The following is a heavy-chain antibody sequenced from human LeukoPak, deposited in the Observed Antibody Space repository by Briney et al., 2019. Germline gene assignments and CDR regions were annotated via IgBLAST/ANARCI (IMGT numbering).Heavy chain of an antibody. V-gene: IGHV1-8*01. CDR1: GYTYTRYD. J-gene: IGHJ4*02. CDR3: ARGVIAARPRRRRSGFDY. Sequence: ASVKDSCKASGYTYTRYDFNSVRQATGQGLAGMGWMNPNCGNKDYAQKFQGRVSMTKNTSLNTAYMELSILRSEDSAVYYCARGVIAARPRRRRSGFDYWGQGTLVTVSS. CDR2: MNPNCGNK. D-gene: IGHD6-6*01.